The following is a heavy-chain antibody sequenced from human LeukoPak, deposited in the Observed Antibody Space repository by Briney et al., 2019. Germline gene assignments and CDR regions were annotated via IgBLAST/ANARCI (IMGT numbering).Heavy chain of an antibody. Sequence: GRSLRLSCAASGFTFSSYAMHWVRQAPGKGLEWVAVVSYDGSNKYYADSVKGRFTISRDNSKNTLYLQMNSLRAEDTAVYYCARGEVSYSSSWEGRGYYFDYWGQGTLVTVSS. CDR1: GFTFSSYA. J-gene: IGHJ4*02. V-gene: IGHV3-30*04. CDR2: VSYDGSNK. CDR3: ARGEVSYSSSWEGRGYYFDY. D-gene: IGHD6-13*01.